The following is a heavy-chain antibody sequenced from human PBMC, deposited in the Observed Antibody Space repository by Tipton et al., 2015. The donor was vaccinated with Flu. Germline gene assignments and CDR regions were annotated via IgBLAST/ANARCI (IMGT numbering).Heavy chain of an antibody. CDR2: IYYSGST. CDR1: GGSISSGGYY. Sequence: TLSLTCTVSGGSISSGGYYWSWIRQHPGKGLEWIGYIYYSGSTYYNPSLKSRVTISVDTSKNQFSLRLTSVIAADTAVYYCARRDYSNYVSEPKNWFDPWGPGTLVTVSS. D-gene: IGHD4-11*01. V-gene: IGHV4-31*03. J-gene: IGHJ5*02. CDR3: ARRDYSNYVSEPKNWFDP.